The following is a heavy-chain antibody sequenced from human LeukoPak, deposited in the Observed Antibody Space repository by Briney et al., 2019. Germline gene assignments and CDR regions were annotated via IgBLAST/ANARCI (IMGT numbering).Heavy chain of an antibody. Sequence: PGGSLRLSCAASGFTVGHNYMSWVRQAPGKGLEWVSATHSSGGTYYADSVKGRFTISRDTSKNTLYLQINSLSVEDTAVYYCIVFGDSNHWGQGTLVTVSS. V-gene: IGHV3-53*01. J-gene: IGHJ5*02. CDR1: GFTVGHNY. CDR2: THSSGGT. D-gene: IGHD4-17*01. CDR3: IVFGDSNH.